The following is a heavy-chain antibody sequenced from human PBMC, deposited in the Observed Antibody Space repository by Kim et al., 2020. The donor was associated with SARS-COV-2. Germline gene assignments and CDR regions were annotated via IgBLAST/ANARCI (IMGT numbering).Heavy chain of an antibody. D-gene: IGHD3-10*01. V-gene: IGHV1-18*01. CDR2: ISAYNGNT. CDR1: GYTFTSYG. CDR3: ARDINGFLWFGDPPLGY. Sequence: ASVKVSCKASGYTFTSYGISWVRQAPGQGLEWMGWISAYNGNTNYAQKLQGRVTMTTDTSTSTAYMELRSLRSDDTAVYYCARDINGFLWFGDPPLGYWGQGTLVTVSS. J-gene: IGHJ4*02.